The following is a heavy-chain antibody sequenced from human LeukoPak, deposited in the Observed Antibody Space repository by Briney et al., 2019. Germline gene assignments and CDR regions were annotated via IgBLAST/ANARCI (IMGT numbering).Heavy chain of an antibody. D-gene: IGHD3-10*01. CDR2: ISGSGGST. Sequence: GGSLRLSCAASGFTFSIYAMNWVRQAPGKGLEWDSTISGSGGSTYYADSVKGRFTISRDNSKNTVYLQMNSLRAEDTAVYYCAKPLTRGDFNDAFDIWGQGTMVTVSS. J-gene: IGHJ3*02. CDR1: GFTFSIYA. CDR3: AKPLTRGDFNDAFDI. V-gene: IGHV3-23*01.